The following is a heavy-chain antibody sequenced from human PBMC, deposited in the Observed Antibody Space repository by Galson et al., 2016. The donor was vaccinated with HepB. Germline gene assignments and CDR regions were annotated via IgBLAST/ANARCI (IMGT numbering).Heavy chain of an antibody. Sequence: SLRLSCAASGFTYSSYAMNWVRPAPGKGLAWVSIISGSGGNIYFADSVKGRFTISRDNSKNRLYLQMNRLRAEDTAVYYCAKALNWDDKMDVFYGGGPGTTVTVSS. CDR1: GFTYSSYA. J-gene: IGHJ3*01. CDR3: AKALNWDDKMDVFYG. CDR2: ISGSGGNI. V-gene: IGHV3-23*01. D-gene: IGHD1-1*01.